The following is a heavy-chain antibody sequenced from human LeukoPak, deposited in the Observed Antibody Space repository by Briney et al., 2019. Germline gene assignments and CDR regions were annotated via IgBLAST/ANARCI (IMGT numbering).Heavy chain of an antibody. V-gene: IGHV3-53*01. D-gene: IGHD5/OR15-5a*01. CDR2: IYSGGST. CDR1: GFTVSSNY. CDR3: ASLYENYYYGMDV. Sequence: GGSLRLSCAASGFTVSSNYMSWVRQAPGKGLEWVSVIYSGGSTYYADSVKGRFTISRDNSKNTLYLQMNSLRAEDTAVYYCASLYENYYYGMDVWGQGTTVTVSS. J-gene: IGHJ6*02.